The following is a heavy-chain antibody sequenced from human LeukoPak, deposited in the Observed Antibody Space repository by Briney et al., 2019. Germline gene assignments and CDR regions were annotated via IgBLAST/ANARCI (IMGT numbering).Heavy chain of an antibody. Sequence: GGSLRLSCVGSGFTISNYWMHWVRQAPGTGLVWVSRIHPDGSITTYADSVKGRYTISRDNAKNTLYLQMNSLRAEDTAVYYCAPQQTYSPYNWFDPWGQGTLVTVSS. CDR3: APQQTYSPYNWFDP. J-gene: IGHJ5*02. V-gene: IGHV3-74*03. CDR1: GFTISNYW. D-gene: IGHD5-12*01. CDR2: IHPDGSIT.